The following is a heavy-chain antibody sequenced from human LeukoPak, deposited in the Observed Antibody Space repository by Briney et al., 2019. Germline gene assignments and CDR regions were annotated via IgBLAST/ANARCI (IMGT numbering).Heavy chain of an antibody. V-gene: IGHV4-59*01. D-gene: IGHD2-2*01. CDR3: ARLSCYRCHFDY. CDR1: GGSISSYY. CDR2: IYSSGST. Sequence: SETLSLTCTVSGGSISSYYWSWIRQPPGKGLEWIGYIYSSGSTNYNPSLKSRVTISVDTSKNQFSLKLSSVTAADTAVYYCARLSCYRCHFDYWGQGTLVTVSS. J-gene: IGHJ4*02.